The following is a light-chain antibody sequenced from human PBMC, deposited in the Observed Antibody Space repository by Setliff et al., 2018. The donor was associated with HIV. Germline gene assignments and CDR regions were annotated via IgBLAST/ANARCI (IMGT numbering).Light chain of an antibody. CDR2: DVS. Sequence: QSALTQPASVSGSPGQSITISCTGTSSDIGGYNYVSWYQQHPGKAPKLMVYDVSQRPSGVSNRFSGSKSGNTASLTISGLQAEDEADYYCAAWDDSLSGLYVFGAGTKVTVL. CDR1: SSDIGGYNY. V-gene: IGLV2-14*01. CDR3: AAWDDSLSGLYV. J-gene: IGLJ1*01.